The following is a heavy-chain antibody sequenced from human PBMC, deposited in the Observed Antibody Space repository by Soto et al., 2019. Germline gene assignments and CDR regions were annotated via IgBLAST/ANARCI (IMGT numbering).Heavy chain of an antibody. D-gene: IGHD1-1*01. Sequence: QVQLMESGGGVVQPGRSLRLSCAASGFTFSSYGMHWVRQAPGKGLEWVTVISYDGNVAYYADSVKGRFTISRDNSKNTLYLQMNSLRTEDTAMYYCAKEGPITNWYFDYWGQGTLVTVSS. CDR3: AKEGPITNWYFDY. V-gene: IGHV3-30*18. J-gene: IGHJ4*02. CDR1: GFTFSSYG. CDR2: ISYDGNVA.